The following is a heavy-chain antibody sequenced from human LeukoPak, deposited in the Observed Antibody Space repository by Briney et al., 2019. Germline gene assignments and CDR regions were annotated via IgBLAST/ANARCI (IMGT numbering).Heavy chain of an antibody. CDR1: GVSISSGGYY. CDR2: IYYSGST. D-gene: IGHD3-22*01. V-gene: IGHV4-31*03. J-gene: IGHJ4*02. CDR3: ARGRYYDSSGYYSGFDY. Sequence: SQTLSLTCTVSGVSISSGGYYWSWIRQHPGKGLEWIGYIYYSGSTYYNPSLKSRVTISVDTSKNQFSLKLSSVTAADTAVYYCARGRYYDSSGYYSGFDYWGQGTLVTVSS.